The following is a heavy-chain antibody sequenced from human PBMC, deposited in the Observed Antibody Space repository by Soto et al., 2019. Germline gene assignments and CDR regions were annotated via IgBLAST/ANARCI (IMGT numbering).Heavy chain of an antibody. V-gene: IGHV1-69*01. D-gene: IGHD2-21*01. CDR2: IIPFLGSA. CDR3: TTSPSRDIVVVHAMFFHH. J-gene: IGHJ4*02. Sequence: QVQLVQSGAEVKKPGSSVKVSCKASGGGFNTFGFSWVRQAPGQVLEWMGGIIPFLGSANYAHKFQGRLTSTADEATSTAYMELSSLKFEDTAIYYSTTSPSRDIVVVHAMFFHHWGRGTLVTVSS. CDR1: GGGFNTFG.